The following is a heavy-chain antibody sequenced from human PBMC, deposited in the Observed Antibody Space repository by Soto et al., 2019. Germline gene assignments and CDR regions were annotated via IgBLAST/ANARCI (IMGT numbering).Heavy chain of an antibody. V-gene: IGHV1-3*01. J-gene: IGHJ5*02. CDR3: ARDQRFNNWFDP. CDR2: INAGNGNT. CDR1: GYTFTSYA. Sequence: ASVKVSCKASGYTFTSYAMHWLRQAPGQRLEWMGWINAGNGNTKYSQKFQGRVTITRDTSATTAYMELSSLRSEDTAVYYCARDQRFNNWFDPWGQGTLVTVSS.